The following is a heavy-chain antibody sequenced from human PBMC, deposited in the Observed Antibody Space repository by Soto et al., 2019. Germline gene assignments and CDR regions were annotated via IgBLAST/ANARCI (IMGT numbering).Heavy chain of an antibody. CDR2: ISGYNGQT. V-gene: IGHV1-18*01. J-gene: IGHJ6*02. CDR3: ARDGRKVLGVEGLTAMDV. Sequence: QIQLVQSGPEVKKPGASVKVSCKASGYTFTTYGISWVRQAPGQGLEWMGWISGYNGQTNYAQKFRGRVTITTDTSTGTACMEMRGLRSDETATYSCARDGRKVLGVEGLTAMDVWGQGTTVTVSS. D-gene: IGHD1-26*01. CDR1: GYTFTTYG.